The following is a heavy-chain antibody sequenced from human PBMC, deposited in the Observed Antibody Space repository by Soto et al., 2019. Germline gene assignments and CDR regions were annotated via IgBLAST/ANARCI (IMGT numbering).Heavy chain of an antibody. CDR1: GGTFSSYR. J-gene: IGHJ4*02. CDR3: ARDSGAKLSSS. V-gene: IGHV1-69*13. CDR2: IVPIYRTA. Sequence: SVKVSCKASGGTFSSYRINWVRQAPGQGLEWVGGIVPIYRTADYAQKFRGRVTITADESARTAYLEVRSLKSQDTAVYYCARDSGAKLSSSWGQGTLVTVSS. D-gene: IGHD6-13*01.